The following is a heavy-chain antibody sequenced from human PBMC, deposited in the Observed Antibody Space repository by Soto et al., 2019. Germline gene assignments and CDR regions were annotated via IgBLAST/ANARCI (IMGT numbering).Heavy chain of an antibody. CDR2: INAGNGNT. D-gene: IGHD2-8*01. Sequence: AASVKVSCKASGYTFTSYAMHWVRQAPGQRLEWMGWINAGNGNTKYSQKFQGRVTITRDTSASTAYMELSSLRSEDTAVYYCASRGRPYCTNGVCYPNYYYYGMDVWGQGTTVTVSS. CDR3: ASRGRPYCTNGVCYPNYYYYGMDV. J-gene: IGHJ6*02. V-gene: IGHV1-3*01. CDR1: GYTFTSYA.